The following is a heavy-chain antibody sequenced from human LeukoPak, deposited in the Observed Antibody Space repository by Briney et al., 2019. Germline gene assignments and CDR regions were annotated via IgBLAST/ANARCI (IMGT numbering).Heavy chain of an antibody. V-gene: IGHV1-69*06. CDR3: ALHPTYYYGSGSYDAFDI. D-gene: IGHD3-10*01. Sequence: GASVKVSCKASGGTFSSYAISWVRQAPGQGLEWMGGIIPIFGTANYAQKFQGRVTITADKSTSTAYMELSSLRSEDTAVYYCALHPTYYYGSGSYDAFDIWGQGTMVTVSS. J-gene: IGHJ3*02. CDR1: GGTFSSYA. CDR2: IIPIFGTA.